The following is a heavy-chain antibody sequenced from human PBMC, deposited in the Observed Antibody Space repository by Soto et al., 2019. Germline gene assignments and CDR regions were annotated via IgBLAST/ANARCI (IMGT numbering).Heavy chain of an antibody. CDR2: INSDGSSR. J-gene: IGHJ3*02. D-gene: IGHD6-25*01. CDR3: ARGVSALNDAFDI. Sequence: EVQLVESGGGLVQPGGSLRLSCAASGFTFRSYWMHWVRQAPGKGLVWVSRINSDGSSRNYADSVKGRFTISRDNAKNTLYLQMNSLRAEDTAVYYCARGVSALNDAFDIWGQGTMVTVSS. V-gene: IGHV3-74*01. CDR1: GFTFRSYW.